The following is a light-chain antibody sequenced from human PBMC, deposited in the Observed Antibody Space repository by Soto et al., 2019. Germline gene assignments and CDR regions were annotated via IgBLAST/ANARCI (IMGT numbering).Light chain of an antibody. Sequence: QSALTQPASVSGSPGQSITISCTGTSSDVGAYNFVSWHQQHPGKAPKLMIYNVYDRPSGVPPRFSGSKSGNTASLTISGLQAEDEAHYFCTSYRRGPLYVFGNGTKVTVL. CDR2: NVY. V-gene: IGLV2-14*03. CDR3: TSYRRGPLYV. J-gene: IGLJ1*01. CDR1: SSDVGAYNF.